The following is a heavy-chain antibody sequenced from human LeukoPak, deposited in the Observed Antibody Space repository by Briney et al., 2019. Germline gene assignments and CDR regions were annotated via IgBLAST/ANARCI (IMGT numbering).Heavy chain of an antibody. CDR3: ARARHGILTGYYLDY. Sequence: PGGSLRLSCAASGFTFGSYGMHWVRQAPGKGLEGVTVIWYDGSNKYYADSVKGRFNISRDNSKDTLYLQMNSLRAEDTAVYYCARARHGILTGYYLDYWGQGTLVTVSS. CDR2: IWYDGSNK. J-gene: IGHJ4*02. V-gene: IGHV3-33*01. D-gene: IGHD3-9*01. CDR1: GFTFGSYG.